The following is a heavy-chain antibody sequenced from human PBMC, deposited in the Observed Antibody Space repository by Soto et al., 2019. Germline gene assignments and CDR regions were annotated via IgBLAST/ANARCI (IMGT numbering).Heavy chain of an antibody. CDR3: AKALVPAAMTYYYGLDV. J-gene: IGHJ6*02. CDR2: ISWDSDSI. V-gene: IGHV3-9*01. D-gene: IGHD2-2*01. Sequence: EVYLVESGGALIQPGRSLRLSCAASGFTFDDYAMHWVRQAPGKGLEWVSGISWDSDSIDYADSVKGRFSISRDNAKNSLYLQMNNLRPEDTALYYCAKALVPAAMTYYYGLDVWGQGTTVTVSS. CDR1: GFTFDDYA.